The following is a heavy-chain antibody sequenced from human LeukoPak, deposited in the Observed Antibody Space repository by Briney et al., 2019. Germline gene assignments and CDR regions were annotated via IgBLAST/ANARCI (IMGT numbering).Heavy chain of an antibody. CDR2: IYTGGST. Sequence: SQTLSLTCTVSGGSISSGSYYWSWIRQPAGKGLEWIGRIYTGGSTNYNPSLKSRVTISVDTSKYQFSLKLSSVTAADTAVYYCARVSYGDSYYFDYWGQGTLVTVSS. CDR1: GGSISSGSYY. CDR3: ARVSYGDSYYFDY. J-gene: IGHJ4*02. D-gene: IGHD4-17*01. V-gene: IGHV4-61*02.